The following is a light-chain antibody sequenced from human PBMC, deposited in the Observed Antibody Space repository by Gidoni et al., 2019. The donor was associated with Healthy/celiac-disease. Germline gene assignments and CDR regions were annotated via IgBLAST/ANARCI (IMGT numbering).Light chain of an antibody. V-gene: IGKV3-20*01. CDR1: QSVSSSY. Sequence: ESVLTQSPGTLALSPGERATLACRASQSVSSSYLAWYQQKPGQAPRLLIYGASSRATGIPDRFSGSGSGTDFTLTISRLEPEDFAVYDCQQYGSSPSITFGQGTRLEMK. CDR3: QQYGSSPSIT. J-gene: IGKJ5*01. CDR2: GAS.